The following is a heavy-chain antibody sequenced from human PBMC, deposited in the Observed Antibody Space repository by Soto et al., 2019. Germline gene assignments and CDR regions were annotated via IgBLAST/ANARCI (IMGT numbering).Heavy chain of an antibody. CDR1: GGSISSSSLY. D-gene: IGHD3-22*01. Sequence: QLQLQESGPGLVRLSETLSLTCTVSGGSISSSSLYWGWIRQPPGKGLEWIGSIYYSGSTYYNPTLKSRVLISLDRSKNQFSLKLSSVTAADTAVYFCASGSVLVVEDAIRGDYYGMDVWGQGTTVTASS. CDR3: ASGSVLVVEDAIRGDYYGMDV. V-gene: IGHV4-39*01. CDR2: IYYSGST. J-gene: IGHJ6*02.